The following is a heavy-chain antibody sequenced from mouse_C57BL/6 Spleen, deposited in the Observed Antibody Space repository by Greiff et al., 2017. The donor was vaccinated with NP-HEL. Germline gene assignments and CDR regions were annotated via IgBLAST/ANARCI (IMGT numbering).Heavy chain of an antibody. CDR1: GYSFTDYN. Sequence: VQLQQSGPELVKPGASVKISCKASGYSFTDYNMNWVKQSNGKSLEWIGVINPNYGTTSYNQKFKGKATLTVDQSSSTAYMQLNSLTSEDSAGYYCARSLIYYGYDDGYYYAMDYWGQGTSVTVSS. J-gene: IGHJ4*01. CDR2: INPNYGTT. V-gene: IGHV1-39*01. CDR3: ARSLIYYGYDDGYYYAMDY. D-gene: IGHD2-2*01.